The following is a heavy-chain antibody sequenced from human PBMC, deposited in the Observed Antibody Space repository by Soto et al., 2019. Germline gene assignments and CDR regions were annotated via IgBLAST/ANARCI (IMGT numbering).Heavy chain of an antibody. CDR3: ARDHYYGSGSF. CDR2: IWYDGSNK. V-gene: IGHV3-33*01. J-gene: IGHJ4*02. Sequence: QVQLVESGGGVVQPGRSLRLSCAASGFTFSSYGMHWVRQAPGKGLEWVAVIWYDGSNKYYADSVKGRFTISRDNSKNTLYLQMNSLRAEDTAVYHCARDHYYGSGSFWGQGTLVTVSS. CDR1: GFTFSSYG. D-gene: IGHD3-10*01.